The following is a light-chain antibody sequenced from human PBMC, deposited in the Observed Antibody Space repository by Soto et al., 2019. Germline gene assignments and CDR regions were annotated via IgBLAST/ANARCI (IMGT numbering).Light chain of an antibody. V-gene: IGLV2-14*03. CDR3: SSFTTTNKI. J-gene: IGLJ2*01. CDR2: EVS. CDR1: GSDVGGYNY. Sequence: QSALTQPASVSGSPGQSITISCTGTGSDVGGYNYVSWYQQHPGKAPKLMIYEVSNRPTGVSNRFSGSRSGNTASLTISRLQAEDEADYYCSSFTTTNKIFGGGTKLTVL.